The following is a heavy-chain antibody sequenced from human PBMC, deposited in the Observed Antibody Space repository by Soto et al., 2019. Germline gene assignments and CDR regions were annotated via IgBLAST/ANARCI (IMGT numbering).Heavy chain of an antibody. Sequence: GASVKVSCKASGYTFTSYGISWVRQAPGQGLKWMGWISAYNGNTNYAQKLQGRVTMTTDTSTSTAYMELRSLRSDDTAVYYCARVGRYYDILTGYYPTDFDYWGQGTLVTVSS. CDR1: GYTFTSYG. D-gene: IGHD3-9*01. J-gene: IGHJ4*02. V-gene: IGHV1-18*01. CDR3: ARVGRYYDILTGYYPTDFDY. CDR2: ISAYNGNT.